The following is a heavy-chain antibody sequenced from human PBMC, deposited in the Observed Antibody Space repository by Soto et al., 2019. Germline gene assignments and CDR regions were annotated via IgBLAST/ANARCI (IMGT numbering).Heavy chain of an antibody. V-gene: IGHV3-21*01. CDR1: GFTFSTYT. J-gene: IGHJ5*01. Sequence: GGSLRLSCAASGFTFSTYTMNWVRQAPGKGLEWISSISSGSSYIYYAGSVKGRFTISRDNAKNSLFLQMDSLRADDTAVYYCARDILSGGAYPDSWGQGTKVTVSS. CDR2: ISSGSSYI. D-gene: IGHD3-10*01. CDR3: ARDILSGGAYPDS.